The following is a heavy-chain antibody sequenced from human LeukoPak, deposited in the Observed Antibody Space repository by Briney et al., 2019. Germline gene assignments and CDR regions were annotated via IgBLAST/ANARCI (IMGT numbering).Heavy chain of an antibody. Sequence: SETLSLTCTVSGGSISSSSYYWGWIRQPPGKGLEWIGSIYYSGSTYYNPSLKSRVTISVDTSKNQFSLKLSSVTAADTVVYYCARHGTGGRPHYYYYYMDVWGKGTTVTVSS. CDR1: GGSISSSSYY. J-gene: IGHJ6*03. CDR2: IYYSGST. V-gene: IGHV4-39*01. CDR3: ARHGTGGRPHYYYYYMDV. D-gene: IGHD3/OR15-3a*01.